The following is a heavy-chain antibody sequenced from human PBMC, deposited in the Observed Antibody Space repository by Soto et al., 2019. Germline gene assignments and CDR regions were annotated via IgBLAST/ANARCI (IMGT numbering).Heavy chain of an antibody. Sequence: QVQLVQSGAEVKKPGSSVKVSCKASGGTFSSYTISWVRQAPGQGLEWMGRIIPILGIANYAQKFQGRVTITADKSTSTAYMELSSLRSEDTAVYYCARGPPPSDPIDYWGQGTLVTVSS. V-gene: IGHV1-69*02. CDR3: ARGPPPSDPIDY. CDR1: GGTFSSYT. J-gene: IGHJ4*02. CDR2: IIPILGIA. D-gene: IGHD2-2*02.